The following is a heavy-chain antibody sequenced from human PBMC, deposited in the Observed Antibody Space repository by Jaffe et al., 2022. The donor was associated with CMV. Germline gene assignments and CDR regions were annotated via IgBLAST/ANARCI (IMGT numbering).Heavy chain of an antibody. D-gene: IGHD3-3*01. J-gene: IGHJ4*02. V-gene: IGHV4-34*01. Sequence: QVQLQQWGAGLLKPSETLSLTCAVYGGSFSGYYWSWIRQPPGKGLEWIGEINHSGSTNYNPSLKSRVTISVDTSKNQFSLKLSSVTAADTAVYYCARSSLTIFGVVYGEASRPTSTRHYFDYWGQGTLVTVSS. CDR1: GGSFSGYY. CDR3: ARSSLTIFGVVYGEASRPTSTRHYFDY. CDR2: INHSGST.